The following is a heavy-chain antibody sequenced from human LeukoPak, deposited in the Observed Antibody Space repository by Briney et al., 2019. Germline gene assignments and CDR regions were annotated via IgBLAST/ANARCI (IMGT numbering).Heavy chain of an antibody. J-gene: IGHJ4*02. V-gene: IGHV4-59*11. CDR2: IYCSGST. CDR1: GDSISRHY. Sequence: PSETLSLTCTVSGDSISRHYWSWIRQPPGKGLEWIGCIYCSGSTSYNPSLKSRVTISVDTSNNQFSLKLTSMTAADTAVYFCAREGLIAGATVFDYWGQGTLVTVSS. CDR3: AREGLIAGATVFDY. D-gene: IGHD1-26*01.